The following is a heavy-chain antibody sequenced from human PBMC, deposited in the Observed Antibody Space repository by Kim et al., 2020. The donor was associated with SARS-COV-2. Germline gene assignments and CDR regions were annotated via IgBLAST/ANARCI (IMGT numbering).Heavy chain of an antibody. D-gene: IGHD4-17*01. CDR3: ARAPLILTTVTADYYYYGMGD. CDR1: GGSFSGYY. J-gene: IGHJ6*01. CDR2: INHSGST. Sequence: SESLSLTCAVYGGSFSGYYWSWVRQPPGKGLEWVGEINHSGSTNYNPSLKSRVTISVATSKNQFSLKLSSVTAADTAVYYCARAPLILTTVTADYYYYGMGDRGQGNPVTLPP. V-gene: IGHV4-34*01.